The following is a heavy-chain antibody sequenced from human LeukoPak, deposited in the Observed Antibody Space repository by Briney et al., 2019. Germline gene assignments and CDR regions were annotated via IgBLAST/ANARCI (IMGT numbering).Heavy chain of an antibody. D-gene: IGHD2-2*01. CDR1: GYTFTGYY. CDR2: IIPRSGDT. V-gene: IGHV1-2*02. Sequence: VASVKVSCKSSGYTFTGYYIHWVRQAPGQGLEWMGWIIPRSGDTHFAQNFQGRLTMTRDTSISTAYMELSRLRSDDTAVYYCARGVRREGSYCSSTSCYWFYFDYWGQGTLVTVSS. J-gene: IGHJ4*02. CDR3: ARGVRREGSYCSSTSCYWFYFDY.